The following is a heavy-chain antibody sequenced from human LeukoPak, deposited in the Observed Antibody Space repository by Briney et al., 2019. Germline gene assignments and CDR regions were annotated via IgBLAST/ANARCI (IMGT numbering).Heavy chain of an antibody. Sequence: GASVKVSCKASGFTFISSAIQWVRQARGERLEWIGWIVVGSGNTNYAQKFQDRVTIIRDMSTSTVYLELSRLRSEDTAVYYCAADSGAGVFWSAFEYWGQGTLVTVSS. D-gene: IGHD3-3*01. CDR3: AADSGAGVFWSAFEY. J-gene: IGHJ4*02. V-gene: IGHV1-58*02. CDR2: IVVGSGNT. CDR1: GFTFISSA.